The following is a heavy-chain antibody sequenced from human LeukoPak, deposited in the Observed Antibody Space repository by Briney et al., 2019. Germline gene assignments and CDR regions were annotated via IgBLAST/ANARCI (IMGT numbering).Heavy chain of an antibody. D-gene: IGHD3-22*01. Sequence: SETLSLTCAVSGYSINGGYYWGWIRQTPEKGPEWIASIYPPGKTYYNPSLKGRVTISTDTSKNQFSLKLSSVTAADTAVYYCAGKYYYDSSGYFYVDYWGQGTLVTVSS. V-gene: IGHV4-38-2*01. J-gene: IGHJ4*02. CDR3: AGKYYYDSSGYFYVDY. CDR2: IYPPGKT. CDR1: GYSINGGYY.